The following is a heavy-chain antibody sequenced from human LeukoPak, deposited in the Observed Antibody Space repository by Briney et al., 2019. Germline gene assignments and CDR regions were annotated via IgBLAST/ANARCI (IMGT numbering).Heavy chain of an antibody. CDR2: IYYSGSN. D-gene: IGHD1-14*01. CDR3: ARGAATAPWNFDY. Sequence: PSETLSLTCAVYGGSFSGYYWSWIRQPPGKGLEWIGYIYYSGSNNYNPSLKSRVTISVDTSKNQFSLKLSSVTAADTAVYYCARGAATAPWNFDYWGQGTLVTVSS. J-gene: IGHJ4*02. V-gene: IGHV4-59*01. CDR1: GGSFSGYY.